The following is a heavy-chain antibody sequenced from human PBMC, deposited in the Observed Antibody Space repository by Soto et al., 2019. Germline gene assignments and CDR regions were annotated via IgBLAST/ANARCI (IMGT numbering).Heavy chain of an antibody. V-gene: IGHV1-69*12. J-gene: IGHJ4*02. Sequence: QVQLVQSGAEVKKPGSSVKVSCKASGDTFSSYSFTWVRQAPGQGLEWMGEIIPVFDTTNYAQRFQGRVTITADESASTAYMKLSNRRSEDSAMYYCATVRRVGATYPRGISWGQGTLLTVSS. CDR3: ATVRRVGATYPRGIS. D-gene: IGHD1-26*01. CDR2: IIPVFDTT. CDR1: GDTFSSYS.